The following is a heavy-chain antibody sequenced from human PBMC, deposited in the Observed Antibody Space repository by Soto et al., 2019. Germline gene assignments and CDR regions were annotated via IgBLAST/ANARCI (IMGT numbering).Heavy chain of an antibody. Sequence: QITLKESGPTLVKPTQTLTLTCTFSGFSLRTSGVGVGWVRQPPGKALEWLALIYSNDDKRFSTSLKSRLTIPTDNVEPHLVLTTTTGDPGDTATYYCMPVRGSGLYGMDVWGQGTTVTVSS. D-gene: IGHD3-10*01. V-gene: IGHV2-5*01. CDR2: IYSNDDK. J-gene: IGHJ6*02. CDR1: GFSLRTSGVG. CDR3: MPVRGSGLYGMDV.